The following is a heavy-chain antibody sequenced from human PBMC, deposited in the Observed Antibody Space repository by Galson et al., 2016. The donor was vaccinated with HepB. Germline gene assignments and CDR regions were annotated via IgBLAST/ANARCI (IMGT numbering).Heavy chain of an antibody. CDR1: GFSFRDYA. J-gene: IGHJ6*02. CDR3: AAGPPYRSGWRAWGAQYAMDV. D-gene: IGHD6-19*01. V-gene: IGHV3-23*01. Sequence: SLRLSCAASGFSFRDYAMSWVRQAPGKGLQWVSSISGSGANTYYADSVKGRFTISRDNSKTTLFLQMKSLRVEETALYYCAAGPPYRSGWRAWGAQYAMDVWGQGTTVTVSS. CDR2: ISGSGANT.